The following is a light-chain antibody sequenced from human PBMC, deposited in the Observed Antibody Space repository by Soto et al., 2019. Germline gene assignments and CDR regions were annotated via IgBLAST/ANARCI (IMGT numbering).Light chain of an antibody. CDR2: AAS. Sequence: DIQMTQSPSTLPASVGDRVTITCRASQSIGMWLAWYQQKPGKAPKLLIYAASSLQSGVPSRFSGSGSGTDFTLTISRLQTDNFRAYACQQYHSYWTFGRGTKVDIK. CDR1: QSIGMW. J-gene: IGKJ1*01. CDR3: QQYHSYWT. V-gene: IGKV1-5*01.